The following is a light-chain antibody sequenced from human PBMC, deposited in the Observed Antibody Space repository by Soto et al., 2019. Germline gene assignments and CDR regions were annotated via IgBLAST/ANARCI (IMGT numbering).Light chain of an antibody. CDR3: QHYYTTPYT. Sequence: DIVMTQSPDSLAVSLGERATINCKSSQNVLYSSNNKNYLAWYQQKPGQPPKLLIYWASTRESGVPDRFSGSGSGTDFTLTISSLRAEDVAIYYCQHYYTTPYTFGQGTKLEIK. J-gene: IGKJ2*01. CDR2: WAS. CDR1: QNVLYSSNNKNY. V-gene: IGKV4-1*01.